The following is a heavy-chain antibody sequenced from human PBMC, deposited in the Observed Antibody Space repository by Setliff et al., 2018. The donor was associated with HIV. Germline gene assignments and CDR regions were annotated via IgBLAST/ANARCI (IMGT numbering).Heavy chain of an antibody. CDR1: GYTFTGYY. V-gene: IGHV1-2*02. Sequence: GASVKVSCKASGYTFTGYYMHWVRQAPGQGLEWMGWINPNSGGTNYAPKFQGRVTMTRDTSISTAYMERSRLRSDDTAVYSCARGADYYDSSGYRGGGLYYMDVWGKGTTVTVS. CDR3: ARGADYYDSSGYRGGGLYYMDV. J-gene: IGHJ6*03. D-gene: IGHD3-22*01. CDR2: INPNSGGT.